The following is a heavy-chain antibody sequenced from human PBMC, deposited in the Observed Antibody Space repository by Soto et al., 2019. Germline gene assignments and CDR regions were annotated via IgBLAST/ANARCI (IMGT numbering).Heavy chain of an antibody. CDR1: GGSISSGGYY. J-gene: IGHJ6*02. Sequence: QVQLQESGPGLVKPSETLSVTCTISGGSISSGGYYWGWIRQFPGKGLEWIGYIYYSGTTYYNPSLKSRITISVDMSANQFSLKLPSVTAADTAVYYCARVFWPAYYYGMDVWGQGTTVTVSS. V-gene: IGHV4-31*03. CDR3: ARVFWPAYYYGMDV. CDR2: IYYSGTT.